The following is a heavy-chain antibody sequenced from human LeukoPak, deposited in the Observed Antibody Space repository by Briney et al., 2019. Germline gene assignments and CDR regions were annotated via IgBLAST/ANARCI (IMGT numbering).Heavy chain of an antibody. CDR2: IRTDGSNK. CDR3: AKDESYHWLNSFDP. CDR1: GFTFSSYG. V-gene: IGHV3-30*02. J-gene: IGHJ5*02. D-gene: IGHD3-9*01. Sequence: GGTLSLSCAGSGFTFSSYGLDWVCQAPGQGLEGVAFIRTDGSNKFYADSVKGRFTISTDNTRNTLYLQMLSPRAEATDVYYCAKDESYHWLNSFDPWVRGTVVTVSS.